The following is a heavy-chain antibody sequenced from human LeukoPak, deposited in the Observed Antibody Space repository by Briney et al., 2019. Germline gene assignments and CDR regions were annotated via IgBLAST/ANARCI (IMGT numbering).Heavy chain of an antibody. CDR2: INTKTDGGTT. J-gene: IGHJ4*02. CDR1: GFTFSNAW. Sequence: PGGSLRLSCAASGFTFSNAWMSWVRQAPGKGLEWVGRINTKTDGGTTDYAAPVNGRFSISRDASKATLYLQMNSLKPEDTAVYYCTTGLGDNWGQGTLVTVSS. CDR3: TTGLGDN. V-gene: IGHV3-15*01. D-gene: IGHD3-16*01.